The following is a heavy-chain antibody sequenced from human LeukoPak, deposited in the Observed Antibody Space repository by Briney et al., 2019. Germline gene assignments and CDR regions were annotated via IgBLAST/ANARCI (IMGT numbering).Heavy chain of an antibody. CDR1: CYTFTIYG. CDR3: ARGGITMVRGVIDYYMDV. D-gene: IGHD3-10*01. Sequence: ASVKVSCKASCYTFTIYGISWVRQAPGQGLEWMGWISAYNGNTNYAQKLQGRVTMTTDTSTSTAYMELRSLRSDDTAVYYCARGGITMVRGVIDYYMDVWGKGTTVTVSS. J-gene: IGHJ6*03. CDR2: ISAYNGNT. V-gene: IGHV1-18*01.